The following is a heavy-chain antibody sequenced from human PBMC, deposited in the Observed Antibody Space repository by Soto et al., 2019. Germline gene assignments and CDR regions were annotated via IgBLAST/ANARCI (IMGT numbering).Heavy chain of an antibody. J-gene: IGHJ6*02. CDR3: ARTPMSTAAYYYYGMDV. CDR2: ISGSGGST. D-gene: IGHD3-22*01. V-gene: IGHV3-23*01. Sequence: HPGGSLRLSCAASGFTFSSYAMSWVRQAPGKGLEWVSAISGSGGSTYYADSVKGRFTISRDNSKNTLYLQMNSLRAEDTAVYYCARTPMSTAAYYYYGMDVWGQGTTVTVSS. CDR1: GFTFSSYA.